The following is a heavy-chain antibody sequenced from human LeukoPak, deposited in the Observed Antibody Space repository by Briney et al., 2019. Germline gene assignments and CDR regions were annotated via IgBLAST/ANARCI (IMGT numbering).Heavy chain of an antibody. CDR2: VYYTGST. CDR1: VDSVTSGTFY. D-gene: IGHD3-10*01. J-gene: IGHJ5*02. V-gene: IGHV4-39*01. CDR3: ARHSGSGSLSRPFDP. Sequence: SETLSLTCTVSVDSVTSGTFYCAWLRQPPGKGLEWIATVYYTGSTYYNPSLKSRVTISIDTSKNQFSLKLRSVVAPDTAVYYCARHSGSGSLSRPFDPWGQGALVTVSS.